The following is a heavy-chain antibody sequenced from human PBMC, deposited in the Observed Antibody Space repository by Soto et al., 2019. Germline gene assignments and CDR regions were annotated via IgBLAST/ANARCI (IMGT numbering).Heavy chain of an antibody. CDR3: ARMSYFYDKWYFDL. Sequence: QLQESGPGLVMPSQTLSLTCTVSGASINNNAYYWSWIRQTPGKGLEWIGYVYYSGSTDYIPSLKSRLSMSIDKSQNQFTLKLNSVTAADTATYYCARMSYFYDKWYFDLWGRGTLVTVSS. J-gene: IGHJ2*01. CDR2: VYYSGST. D-gene: IGHD3-22*01. V-gene: IGHV4-30-4*01. CDR1: GASINNNAYY.